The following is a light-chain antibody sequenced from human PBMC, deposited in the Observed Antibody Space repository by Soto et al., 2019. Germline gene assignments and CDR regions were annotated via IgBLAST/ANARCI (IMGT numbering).Light chain of an antibody. CDR2: GAS. V-gene: IGKV3-15*01. Sequence: EMVMAQCPGSLSVDTGERGTLSCRASQSVSSDLAWYQQKPGQAPRLLIYGASTMATGIPARFSGSGSGTEFTLTISSLQSEDFALYYCQQYDEWPQAFGQGTKVDIK. CDR3: QQYDEWPQA. CDR1: QSVSSD. J-gene: IGKJ1*01.